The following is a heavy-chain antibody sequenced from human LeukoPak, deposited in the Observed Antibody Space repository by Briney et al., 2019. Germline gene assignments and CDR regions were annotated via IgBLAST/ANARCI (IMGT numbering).Heavy chain of an antibody. D-gene: IGHD6-13*01. Sequence: KPSETLSLTCTVSGDSINAYYWGWVRQPPGKGLEWIGYIYFSGTTKYNPSLESRVTISVDTSKNQFSLKLSSVTAADTAVYYCARDGSSSWYGDFDYWGQGTLVTVPS. CDR1: GDSINAYY. CDR3: ARDGSSSWYGDFDY. CDR2: IYFSGTT. J-gene: IGHJ4*02. V-gene: IGHV4-59*12.